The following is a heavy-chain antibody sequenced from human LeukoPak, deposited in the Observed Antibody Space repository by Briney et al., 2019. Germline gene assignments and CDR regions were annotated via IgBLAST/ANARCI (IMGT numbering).Heavy chain of an antibody. D-gene: IGHD6-13*01. CDR3: ARRSPYSSSWYLDY. CDR2: IYPGDSDA. V-gene: IGHV5-51*01. J-gene: IGHJ4*02. Sequence: GESLKISCKGSGYSFTSHWIGWVRQMPGRGLEWMGIIYPGDSDARYSPSFQGQVTISADKSISTAYLQWSSLKASDTAMYYCARRSPYSSSWYLDYWGQGTLVTVSS. CDR1: GYSFTSHW.